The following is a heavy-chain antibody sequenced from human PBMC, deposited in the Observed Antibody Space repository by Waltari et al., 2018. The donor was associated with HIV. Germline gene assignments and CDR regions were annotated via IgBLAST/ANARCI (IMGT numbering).Heavy chain of an antibody. V-gene: IGHV3-23*01. Sequence: EVQLLESGGGLVQAGGSLRLSCAALGFTFSNYPMSWIRQAPGKGPEWVSGISGSGVTEYYADSVRGRFTISRDDSRNTLDLQMTNLRAEDTAMYYCAKTGYDSGWTFDSWGQGTLVTVSS. J-gene: IGHJ5*01. CDR2: ISGSGVTE. CDR3: AKTGYDSGWTFDS. CDR1: GFTFSNYP. D-gene: IGHD6-19*01.